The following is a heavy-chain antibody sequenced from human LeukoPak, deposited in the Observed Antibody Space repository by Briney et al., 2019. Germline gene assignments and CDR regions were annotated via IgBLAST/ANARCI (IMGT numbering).Heavy chain of an antibody. J-gene: IGHJ5*02. D-gene: IGHD2-8*01. Sequence: SQTLSPTCTVSGYSISSGYFWGWIRQPPGKGREWVGSIYHSGCIYYTPSVKSRVTISVDTSKNQFSLKLSSVTAADTAVYYCARQGANNWFDPWGQGTLVTVSS. CDR3: ARQGANNWFDP. CDR1: GYSISSGYF. CDR2: IYHSGCI. V-gene: IGHV4-38-2*02.